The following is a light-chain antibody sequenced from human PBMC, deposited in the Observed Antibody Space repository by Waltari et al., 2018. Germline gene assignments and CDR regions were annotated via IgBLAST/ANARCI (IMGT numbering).Light chain of an antibody. CDR1: QNIGSR. V-gene: IGKV6D-21*02. Sequence: EIVLTQSPDFQSVTPEEKVTITCRASQNIGSRLHWYQQKPNQSPKLLIKYASQSISGVPSRFSGSGSGTYFTLTINSLEAEDAAVYYCHQIASLPRTFGPGTKVEIK. J-gene: IGKJ1*01. CDR3: HQIASLPRT. CDR2: YAS.